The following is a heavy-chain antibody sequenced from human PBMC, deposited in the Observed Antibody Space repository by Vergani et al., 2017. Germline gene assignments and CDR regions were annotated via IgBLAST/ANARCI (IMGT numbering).Heavy chain of an antibody. Sequence: QVQLVESGGGVVQPGRSLRLSCAASGFTFSSYGMHWVRQAPGKGLEWVAVISYDGSNKYYADSVKGRFTISRDNSKNTLYLQMNSLRAEDTAVYYCAKGSRGXYSYGRQPNYYYYGMDVWGQGTTVTVSS. V-gene: IGHV3-30*18. J-gene: IGHJ6*02. CDR3: AKGSRGXYSYGRQPNYYYYGMDV. CDR2: ISYDGSNK. CDR1: GFTFSSYG. D-gene: IGHD5-18*01.